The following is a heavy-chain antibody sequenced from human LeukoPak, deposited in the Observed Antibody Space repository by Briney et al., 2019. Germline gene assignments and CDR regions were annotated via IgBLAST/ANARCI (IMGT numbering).Heavy chain of an antibody. CDR2: IYYSGSS. CDR3: ARDSPCHSGLSDY. CDR1: GGSISSSSYY. D-gene: IGHD5-12*01. J-gene: IGHJ4*02. V-gene: IGHV4-39*07. Sequence: PSETLSLTCTVSGGSISSSSYYWGWIRQPPGKGLEWIGSIYYSGSSYYNPSLKSRVTISVGTSKNQFSLKLSSVTAADTAVYYCARDSPCHSGLSDYWGQGTLVTVSS.